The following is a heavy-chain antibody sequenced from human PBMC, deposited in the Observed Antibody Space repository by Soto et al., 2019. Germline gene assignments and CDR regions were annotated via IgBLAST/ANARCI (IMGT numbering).Heavy chain of an antibody. Sequence: EVQLVESGGGLVKPGGSLRLSCAASGFTFSNAWMSWVRQAPGKGLEWVGRIKSQTDGGTTDYAAPVKGRFTISRDDSKNTLYLQMNSLKTEDTAVYYCTTPYYYGSGSGTGQFDYWGQGTLVTVSS. CDR2: IKSQTDGGTT. CDR3: TTPYYYGSGSGTGQFDY. V-gene: IGHV3-15*01. D-gene: IGHD6-19*01. J-gene: IGHJ4*02. CDR1: GFTFSNAW.